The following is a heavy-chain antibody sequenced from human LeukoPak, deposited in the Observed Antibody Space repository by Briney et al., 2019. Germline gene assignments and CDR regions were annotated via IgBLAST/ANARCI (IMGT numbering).Heavy chain of an antibody. CDR2: INHSGST. D-gene: IGHD4-17*01. CDR3: ARATQTVTTKFYYFDY. Sequence: PSETLSLTCAVYGGSFSGYYWSWIRQPPGKGLEWIGEINHSGSTNYNPSLKSRVTISVDTSKNQFSLKLSSVTAADTAVYYCARATQTVTTKFYYFDYWGQGTLVTVSS. V-gene: IGHV4-34*01. J-gene: IGHJ4*02. CDR1: GGSFSGYY.